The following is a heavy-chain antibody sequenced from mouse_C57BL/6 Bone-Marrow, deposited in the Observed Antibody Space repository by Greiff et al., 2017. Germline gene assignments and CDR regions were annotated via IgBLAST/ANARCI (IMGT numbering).Heavy chain of an antibody. D-gene: IGHD3-3*01. CDR2: INPNNGGT. V-gene: IGHV1-26*01. CDR3: AGGALIRLFFDY. Sequence: VQLQQSGPELVKPGASVKISCKASGYTFTDYYMNWVKQSHGKSLEWIGDINPNNGGTSYNQKFKGKATLTVDTSSSTAYMELRSLTSEDSAVYYCAGGALIRLFFDYWGQGTTLTVAS. CDR1: GYTFTDYY. J-gene: IGHJ2*01.